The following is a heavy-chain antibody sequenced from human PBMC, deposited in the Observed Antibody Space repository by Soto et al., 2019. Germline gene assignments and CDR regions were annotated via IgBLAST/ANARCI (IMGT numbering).Heavy chain of an antibody. Sequence: VQLQESGPGLVKPSETLSLTCTVSGGSISSYYWSWIRQPPGKGLEWIGYIYYSGSTNYNPSLKSRVTISVDTSKNQFSLKLSSVTAADTAVYYCARDNYGDYFDYWGQGTLVTVSS. D-gene: IGHD4-17*01. J-gene: IGHJ4*02. V-gene: IGHV4-59*01. CDR1: GGSISSYY. CDR2: IYYSGST. CDR3: ARDNYGDYFDY.